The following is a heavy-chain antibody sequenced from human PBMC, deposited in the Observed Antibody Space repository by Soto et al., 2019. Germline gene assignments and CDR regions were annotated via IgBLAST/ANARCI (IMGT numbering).Heavy chain of an antibody. V-gene: IGHV1-3*01. J-gene: IGHJ6*03. CDR2: INAGKGNT. Sequence: ASVKVSCKASGYTFTSYAMHWVRQAPGQRLEWMGWINAGKGNTKYSQKFQGRVTITRDTSASTAYMELSSLRSEDTAVYYCARDRMTTVTTWYYYYYYMDVWGKGTTVTVSS. CDR1: GYTFTSYA. CDR3: ARDRMTTVTTWYYYYYYMDV. D-gene: IGHD4-17*01.